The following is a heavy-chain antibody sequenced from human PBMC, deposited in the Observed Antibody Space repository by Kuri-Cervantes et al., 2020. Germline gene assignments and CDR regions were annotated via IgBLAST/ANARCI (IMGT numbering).Heavy chain of an antibody. V-gene: IGHV1-46*01. CDR2: INPSGGST. CDR3: ARARITMVAGVHEGWFDP. J-gene: IGHJ5*02. Sequence: ASVKISCKASGYTFTRYYMHWVRQAPGQGVAWMGIINPSGGSTSYAQKFKGRVTMTRDTSTSTFYMELSRLRSDDTAVYYCARARITMVAGVHEGWFDPRGQGTLVTVSS. CDR1: GYTFTRYY. D-gene: IGHD3-10*01.